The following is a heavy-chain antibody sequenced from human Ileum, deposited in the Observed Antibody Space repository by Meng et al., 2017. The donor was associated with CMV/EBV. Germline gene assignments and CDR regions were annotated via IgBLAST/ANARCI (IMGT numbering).Heavy chain of an antibody. J-gene: IGHJ4*02. Sequence: SETLSLTCVISGDSVSRNIGWNWIRQSPSRGLEWLGRTYYQSKWYTYYAVSVKSRISINPDTSQNQFSLQLNSLTPEDTAVYYCARGWLRGGFDFWGQGTLVTVSS. CDR2: TYYQSKWYT. D-gene: IGHD5-24*01. CDR1: GDSVSRNIG. CDR3: ARGWLRGGFDF. V-gene: IGHV6-1*01.